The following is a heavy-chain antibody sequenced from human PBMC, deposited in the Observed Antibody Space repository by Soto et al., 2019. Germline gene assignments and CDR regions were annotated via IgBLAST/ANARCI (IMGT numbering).Heavy chain of an antibody. V-gene: IGHV1-2*04. CDR2: INPNSGGT. CDR1: GYTFTGYY. Sequence: ASVKVSCKASGYTFTGYYMHWVRQAPGQGLEWMGWINPNSGGTNYAQKFQGWVTMTRDTSISTAYMELSRLRSDDTAVYYCARSRIESAFDIWGQGAMVAGSS. J-gene: IGHJ3*02. D-gene: IGHD2-15*01. CDR3: ARSRIESAFDI.